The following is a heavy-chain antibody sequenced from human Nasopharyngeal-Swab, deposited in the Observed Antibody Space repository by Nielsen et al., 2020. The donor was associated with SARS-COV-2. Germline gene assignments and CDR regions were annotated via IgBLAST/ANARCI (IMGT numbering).Heavy chain of an antibody. Sequence: GGSLRLSCAASGFTVSSNYMSWVRQAPGKGLEWVSVIYSGGSTYYADSVKGRFTISRDNSKNTLYLQMNSLRAGDTAVYYCARALRKGYSYGYEFDYWGQGTLVTVSS. CDR2: IYSGGST. V-gene: IGHV3-66*01. CDR3: ARALRKGYSYGYEFDY. J-gene: IGHJ4*02. CDR1: GFTVSSNY. D-gene: IGHD5-18*01.